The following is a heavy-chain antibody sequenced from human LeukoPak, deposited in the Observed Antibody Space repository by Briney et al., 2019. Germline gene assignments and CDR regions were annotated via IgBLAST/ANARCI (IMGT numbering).Heavy chain of an antibody. D-gene: IGHD3-16*01. CDR3: AKERTPYDYGAEFEY. CDR1: GFTFSKYA. V-gene: IGHV3-30*18. Sequence: GGSLKLSCAAFGFTFSKYAIHWVRQAPGKGLEWVALISHRENNQNYADSVKGRFTTSRDTSKSMVYLQLNNLRTEDTAVYYCAKERTPYDYGAEFEYWGQGTLVTVSS. J-gene: IGHJ4*02. CDR2: ISHRENNQ.